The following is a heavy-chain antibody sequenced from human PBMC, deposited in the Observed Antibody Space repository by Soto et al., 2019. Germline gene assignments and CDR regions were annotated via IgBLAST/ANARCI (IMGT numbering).Heavy chain of an antibody. CDR1: SYW. J-gene: IGHJ4*02. D-gene: IGHD6-6*01. CDR3: APTYSSSSLSVSPMG. V-gene: IGHV5-51*01. CDR2: IYPGDSDT. Sequence: SYWIGWVRQMPGKGLEWMGIIYPGDSDTRYSPSFQGQVTISADKSISTAYLQWSSLKASDTAMYYCAPTYSSSSLSVSPMGWGQATLVTVSS.